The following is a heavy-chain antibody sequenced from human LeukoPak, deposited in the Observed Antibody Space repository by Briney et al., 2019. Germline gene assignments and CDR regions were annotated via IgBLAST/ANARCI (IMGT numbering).Heavy chain of an antibody. J-gene: IGHJ6*02. CDR3: ARNNGMDV. V-gene: IGHV3-7*03. CDR1: GFTFSAQT. CDR2: IKEDGSEI. Sequence: GGSLRLSCGASGFTFSAQTMSWVRQAPGKGLEWVAKIKEDGSEIDYVDSVRGRFTISRDNAKNSLYPQMNSLRAEDTALYHCARNNGMDVWGQGTTVIVSS.